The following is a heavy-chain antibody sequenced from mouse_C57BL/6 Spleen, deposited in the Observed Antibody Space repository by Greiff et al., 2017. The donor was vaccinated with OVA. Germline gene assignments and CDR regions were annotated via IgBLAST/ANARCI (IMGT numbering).Heavy chain of an antibody. CDR2: ISGGGGNT. D-gene: IGHD2-4*01. CDR3: ARHYEYDGYFDY. J-gene: IGHJ2*01. CDR1: GFTFSSYT. V-gene: IGHV5-9*01. Sequence: EVKLVESGGGLVKPGGSLKLSCAASGFTFSSYTMSWVRQTPEKRLEWVATISGGGGNTYYPDSVKGRFTFSRDNAKNTLYLQRSRLRSEDTALYYCARHYEYDGYFDYWGQGTTLTVSS.